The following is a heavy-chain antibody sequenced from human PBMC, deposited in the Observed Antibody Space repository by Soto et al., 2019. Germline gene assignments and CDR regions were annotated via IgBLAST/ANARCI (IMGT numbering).Heavy chain of an antibody. CDR3: ARLGGYYQAFDQ. J-gene: IGHJ4*02. Sequence: SETLSLTCTVSGGSISSSSYYWGWIRQPPGKGLEWIGSIYYSGTTTYHPSLKSRVTISIDTSRNQFSLKLNSVTAADTAVYYCARLGGYYQAFDQWGQGSLVTVSS. CDR2: IYYSGTT. CDR1: GGSISSSSYY. V-gene: IGHV4-39*07. D-gene: IGHD2-21*02.